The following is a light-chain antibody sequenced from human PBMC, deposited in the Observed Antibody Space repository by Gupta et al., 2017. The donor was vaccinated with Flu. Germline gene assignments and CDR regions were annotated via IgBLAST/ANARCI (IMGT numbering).Light chain of an antibody. CDR2: DVT. Sequence: PARTQPASLSAPPPESIAISCTGTSTDIGSYKYVSWYQQHPGKAPQLLIYDVTNRPSGVSTRFSGSKSGDTASLTISGLQAEDEADYYCSSCTSSTTLVFGGGTRLTVL. CDR1: STDIGSYKY. V-gene: IGLV2-14*01. CDR3: SSCTSSTTLV. J-gene: IGLJ2*01.